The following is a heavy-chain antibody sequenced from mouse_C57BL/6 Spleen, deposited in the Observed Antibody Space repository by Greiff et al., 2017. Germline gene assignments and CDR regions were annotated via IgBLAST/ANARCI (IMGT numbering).Heavy chain of an antibody. D-gene: IGHD2-3*01. CDR1: GFTFSSYG. CDR2: ISSGGSYT. Sequence: EVQLVESGGDLVKPGGSLKLSCAASGFTFSSYGMSWVRQTPDKRLEWVATISSGGSYTYYPDSVKGRVTISRDNAKNTLYLQMGSLKSEDTAMYYCASPPYDGYFAYWGQGTLVTVSA. CDR3: ASPPYDGYFAY. V-gene: IGHV5-6*01. J-gene: IGHJ3*01.